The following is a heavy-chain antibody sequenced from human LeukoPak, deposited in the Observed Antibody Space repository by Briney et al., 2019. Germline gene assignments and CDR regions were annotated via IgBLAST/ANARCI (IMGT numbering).Heavy chain of an antibody. Sequence: GGSLRLSCVASGFTFADHAMHWVRRAPGQGLEWVTGINWDNGGIVYAASVKGRFTVSRDNAKNTLYLQMNRLRPEDTAFYYCAKGGLDIVVVPATFGMDVWGKGTTVTVSS. D-gene: IGHD2-2*03. CDR3: AKGGLDIVVVPATFGMDV. CDR2: INWDNGGI. V-gene: IGHV3-9*01. CDR1: GFTFADHA. J-gene: IGHJ6*04.